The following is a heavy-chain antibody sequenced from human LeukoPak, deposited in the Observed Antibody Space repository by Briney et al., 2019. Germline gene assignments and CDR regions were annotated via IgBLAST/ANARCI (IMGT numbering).Heavy chain of an antibody. Sequence: RGSLRLSCPATGFTFSNYLMSWVGQAPGKGLAGVANINQDGSENYSVDLGKGRFTLSSDNGKKSLPLDMNSPRDEDTAVYYCARADYYGRILDHWGQGTLDRVSS. D-gene: IGHD2-15*01. CDR1: GFTFSNYL. CDR3: ARADYYGRILDH. CDR2: INQDGSEN. V-gene: IGHV3-7*01. J-gene: IGHJ4*02.